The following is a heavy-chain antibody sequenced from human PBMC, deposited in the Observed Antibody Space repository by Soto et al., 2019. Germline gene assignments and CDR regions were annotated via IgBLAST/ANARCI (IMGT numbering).Heavy chain of an antibody. CDR2: ISAYNGNT. D-gene: IGHD6-19*01. CDR3: ARDSSGWPHDAFDI. J-gene: IGHJ3*02. CDR1: GYTFTSYG. V-gene: IGHV1-18*01. Sequence: ASVKVSCKASGYTFTSYGISWVRQAPGQGLEWMGWISAYNGNTNYAQKLQGRVTMTTDTSTSTAYMELRSLRSDATAVYYCARDSSGWPHDAFDIWGQVTMVTVSS.